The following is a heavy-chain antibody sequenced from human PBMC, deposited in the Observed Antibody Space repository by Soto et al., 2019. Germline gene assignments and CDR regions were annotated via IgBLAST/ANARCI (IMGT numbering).Heavy chain of an antibody. J-gene: IGHJ4*02. CDR1: GGSFSGYY. Sequence: SETLSLTCAVYGGSFSGYYWSWIRQPPGKGLEWIGEINHRGSTHYNPSLKSRVIISVDTSKNQFSLKLSSVTAADTAVYYCARYGKTGTTPYWGQGTLVTVSS. CDR2: INHRGST. CDR3: ARYGKTGTTPY. V-gene: IGHV4-34*01. D-gene: IGHD1-1*01.